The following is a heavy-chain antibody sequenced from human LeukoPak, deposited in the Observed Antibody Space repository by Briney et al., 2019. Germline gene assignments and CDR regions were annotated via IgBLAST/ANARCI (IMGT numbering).Heavy chain of an antibody. V-gene: IGHV3-20*04. J-gene: IGHJ4*02. Sequence: GGSLRLXCATSGLTFDDYGMSWVRHAPGKGLESVPGLHWNVDSTGYADSVKGRFTISRDNAKNSLYLQMNRLRADDTALYYCARVQRWGYSNYFDYWGQGTLVTVSS. CDR3: ARVQRWGYSNYFDY. CDR1: GLTFDDYG. D-gene: IGHD4-11*01. CDR2: LHWNVDST.